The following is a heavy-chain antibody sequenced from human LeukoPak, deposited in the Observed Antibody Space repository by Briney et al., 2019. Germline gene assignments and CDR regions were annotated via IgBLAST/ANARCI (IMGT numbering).Heavy chain of an antibody. CDR3: ARDPGKEYYYYYYYGMDV. J-gene: IGHJ6*02. CDR2: IKTDGSEK. Sequence: GGSLRLSCEGSGFTFSNYWMGWVRQAPGKGLQWVANIKTDGSEKYYADSVKGRFTISRDNSKNSLYLQMNSLRAEDTAVYYCARDPGKEYYYYYYYGMDVWGQGTTVTVSS. D-gene: IGHD2/OR15-2a*01. V-gene: IGHV3-7*01. CDR1: GFTFSNYW.